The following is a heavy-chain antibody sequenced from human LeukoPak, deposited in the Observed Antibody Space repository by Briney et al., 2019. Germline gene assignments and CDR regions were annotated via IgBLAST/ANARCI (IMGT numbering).Heavy chain of an antibody. CDR3: ARDGDGYNFDY. D-gene: IGHD5-24*01. Sequence: GGSLRLSCAASGFTFSGYWMHWVRQAPGKGLVWVARVTRDGSGTNYADSVKGRFTISRDNGKNTLYLQMNSLRAEDTAVYYCARDGDGYNFDYWGQGTLVPSPQ. CDR2: VTRDGSGT. V-gene: IGHV3-74*01. J-gene: IGHJ4*02. CDR1: GFTFSGYW.